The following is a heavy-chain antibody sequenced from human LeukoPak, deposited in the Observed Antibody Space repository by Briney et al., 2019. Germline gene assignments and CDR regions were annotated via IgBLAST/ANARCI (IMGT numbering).Heavy chain of an antibody. CDR3: ARPVDSANGMDV. J-gene: IGHJ6*02. D-gene: IGHD1-26*01. CDR2: ISSGSSYI. Sequence: GGSLRLSCAASGFTSSSYSMNWVRQAPRKGLEWVSSISSGSSYIYYADSVKGRFTISRDNAKNSLYLQMNSLRAEDTATYYCARPVDSANGMDVWGQGTTVTVSS. CDR1: GFTSSSYS. V-gene: IGHV3-21*01.